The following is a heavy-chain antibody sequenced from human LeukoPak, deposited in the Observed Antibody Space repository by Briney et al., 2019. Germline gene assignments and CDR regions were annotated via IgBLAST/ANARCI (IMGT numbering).Heavy chain of an antibody. V-gene: IGHV4-4*07. D-gene: IGHD4-17*01. CDR3: ARGPTTVTRAFGY. CDR1: GDSFSLYY. CDR2: IYASGST. Sequence: SETLSLTCTVSGDSFSLYYWSWIRQPAGKGLEWIGHIYASGSTNYNPSLKSRVTMSVDTSKNQFSLRLSSVTAADTAVYYCARGPTTVTRAFGYWGQGTLVTVSS. J-gene: IGHJ4*02.